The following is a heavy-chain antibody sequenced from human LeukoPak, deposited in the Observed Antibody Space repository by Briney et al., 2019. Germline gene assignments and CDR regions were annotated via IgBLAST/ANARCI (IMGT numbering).Heavy chain of an antibody. CDR3: VSFYETY. J-gene: IGHJ4*02. CDR2: INSDGSWT. Sequence: PGGSLRLPCAASGNYWMHWVRQAPGKGLVWVSHINSDGSWTGYADSVKGRFTISKDNAKNMVYLHMNSLRVDDTAVYYCVSFYETYWGRGTLVTVSS. CDR1: GNYW. V-gene: IGHV3-74*01. D-gene: IGHD2-2*01.